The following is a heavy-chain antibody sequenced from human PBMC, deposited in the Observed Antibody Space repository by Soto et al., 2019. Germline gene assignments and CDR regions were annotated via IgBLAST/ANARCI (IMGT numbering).Heavy chain of an antibody. CDR2: ISGSGGST. V-gene: IGHV3-23*01. J-gene: IGHJ5*02. CDR1: GFIFSSYA. CDR3: AKEKISTSRCNWFDP. Sequence: ELQLLESGGGLVQPGGSLRLSCVASGFIFSSYAMSWVRQAPGKGLEWVSAISGSGGSTYYAYSVKGRYTITRDSCKNTLYQEMNCLRAEDTVVYYCAKEKISTSRCNWFDPWGQGTLVTVSS. D-gene: IGHD2-2*01.